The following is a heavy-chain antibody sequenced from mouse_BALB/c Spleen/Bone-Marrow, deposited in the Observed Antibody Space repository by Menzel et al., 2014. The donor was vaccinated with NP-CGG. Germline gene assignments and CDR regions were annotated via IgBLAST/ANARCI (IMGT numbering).Heavy chain of an antibody. Sequence: GAELVKPGASVKLSCKASGYTFTSYWMHWVKQRPGQGLEWIGEINPSNGRTNYNEKFKSKATLTVDKSSRTAYMQLSSLTSEDSAVYYCARRATTVVATDYWGQGTTLTVSS. D-gene: IGHD1-1*01. CDR3: ARRATTVVATDY. J-gene: IGHJ2*01. CDR1: GYTFTSYW. V-gene: IGHV1S81*02. CDR2: INPSNGRT.